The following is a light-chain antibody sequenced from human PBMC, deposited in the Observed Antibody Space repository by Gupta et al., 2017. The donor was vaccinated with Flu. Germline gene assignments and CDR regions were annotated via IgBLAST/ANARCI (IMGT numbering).Light chain of an antibody. Sequence: EIVLTQSPGTLSLSPGERATLSCRASQSVSSSYLAWYQQKPGQAPRLLIYGAYSRDTGIQDRFSGSGSGTDFTLTISRLEPEDFAVYYCQQYGSSPFGQGTKLEIK. V-gene: IGKV3-20*01. CDR1: QSVSSSY. CDR3: QQYGSSP. J-gene: IGKJ2*01. CDR2: GAY.